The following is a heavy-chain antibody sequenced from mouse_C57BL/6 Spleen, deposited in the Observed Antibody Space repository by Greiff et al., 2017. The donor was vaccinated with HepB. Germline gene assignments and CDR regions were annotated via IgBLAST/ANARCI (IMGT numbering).Heavy chain of an antibody. CDR1: GYTFTSYW. D-gene: IGHD3-2*02. Sequence: QVQLQQSGAELVRPGSSVKLSCKASGYTFTSYWMHWVKQRPIQGLEWIGNIDPSDSETHYNQKFKDKATLTVDKSSSTAYMQLSSLTSEDSAVYYCARSGQLRGYYAMDYWGQGTSVTVSS. V-gene: IGHV1-52*01. J-gene: IGHJ4*01. CDR2: IDPSDSET. CDR3: ARSGQLRGYYAMDY.